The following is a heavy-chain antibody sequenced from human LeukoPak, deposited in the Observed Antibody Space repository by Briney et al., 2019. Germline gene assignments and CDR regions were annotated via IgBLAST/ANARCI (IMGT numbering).Heavy chain of an antibody. CDR2: ISAYNGNT. V-gene: IGHV1-18*04. CDR3: ARDTPYGSGPMGV. Sequence: ASVKVSCKASGYTFTSYYMHWVRQAPGQGLEWMGWISAYNGNTNYAQKLQGRVTMTTDTSTSTVYMELRSLRSDDTAVYYCARDTPYGSGPMGVWGKGTTVTVSS. J-gene: IGHJ6*04. CDR1: GYTFTSYY. D-gene: IGHD3-10*01.